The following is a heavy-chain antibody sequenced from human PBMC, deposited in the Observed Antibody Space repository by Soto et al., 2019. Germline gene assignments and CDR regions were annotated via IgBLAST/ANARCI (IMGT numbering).Heavy chain of an antibody. CDR1: GGSISSGGYY. CDR3: ARDRGRSSLSSSIDY. J-gene: IGHJ4*02. Sequence: PSETLSLTCTVSGGSISSGGYYWSWIRQHPGKGLEWIGYIYYSGSTYYNPSLKSRVTISVDTSKNQFSLKLSSVTAADTAVYYCARDRGRSSLSSSIDYWGQGTLVTVSS. CDR2: IYYSGST. V-gene: IGHV4-31*03. D-gene: IGHD6-13*01.